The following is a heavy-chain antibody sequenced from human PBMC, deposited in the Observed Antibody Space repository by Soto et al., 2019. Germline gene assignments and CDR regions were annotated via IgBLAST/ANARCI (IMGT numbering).Heavy chain of an antibody. CDR3: AKGDSSGYYPLLDY. V-gene: IGHV3-30*18. D-gene: IGHD3-22*01. CDR2: ISYDGSNK. CDR1: GFTFSSYG. Sequence: QVQLVESGGGVVQPGRSLRLSCAASGFTFSSYGMHWVRQAPGKGLEWVAVISYDGSNKYYADSVKGRFTISRDNSKNTLYLQMTSLRAEDTAVYYCAKGDSSGYYPLLDYWGQGTLVTVSS. J-gene: IGHJ4*02.